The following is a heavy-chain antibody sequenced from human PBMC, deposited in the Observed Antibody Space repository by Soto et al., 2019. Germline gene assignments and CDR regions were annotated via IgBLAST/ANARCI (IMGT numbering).Heavy chain of an antibody. V-gene: IGHV4-34*01. CDR1: GGFVSSGNYY. CDR2: MSHSGGT. D-gene: IGHD2-21*02. J-gene: IGHJ3*02. Sequence: QVQLQQWGAGLLKPSETLSITCAVYGGFVSSGNYYWSWIRQPPGKGLEWIGEMSHSGGTHFNPSLKSRVTIAVDTSKNQFSLKMSSVTAADTVLYYCARVERGTATAVVDAFDIWGPGTMVTVSS. CDR3: ARVERGTATAVVDAFDI.